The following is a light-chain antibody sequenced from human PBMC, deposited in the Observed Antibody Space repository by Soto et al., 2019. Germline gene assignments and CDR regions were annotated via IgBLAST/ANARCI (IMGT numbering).Light chain of an antibody. CDR2: TNT. CDR3: SSYAGNSRYV. V-gene: IGLV1-44*01. J-gene: IGLJ1*01. CDR1: SSNVGGNP. Sequence: QSALAQPPSASGTPGQRVTISCSGSSSNVGGNPVNWYQHVPTTAPKLLIYTNTQRPSGVPDRFSGSKYGNTASLTVSGLQAEDEADYYCSSYAGNSRYVFGTGTKVTV.